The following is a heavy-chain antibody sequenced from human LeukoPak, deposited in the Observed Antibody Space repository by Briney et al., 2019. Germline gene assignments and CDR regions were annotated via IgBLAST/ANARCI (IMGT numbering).Heavy chain of an antibody. CDR1: GGSISSSSYY. CDR3: ARLTPRLYYYDSSGYSPFDY. Sequence: PSETLSLTCTVSGGSISSSSYYWGWIRQPPGKGLEWIVSIYYSGSTYYNPSLKSRVTISVDTSKNQFSLKLSSVTAADTAVYYCARLTPRLYYYDSSGYSPFDYWGQGTLVTVSS. V-gene: IGHV4-39*01. D-gene: IGHD3-22*01. J-gene: IGHJ4*02. CDR2: IYYSGST.